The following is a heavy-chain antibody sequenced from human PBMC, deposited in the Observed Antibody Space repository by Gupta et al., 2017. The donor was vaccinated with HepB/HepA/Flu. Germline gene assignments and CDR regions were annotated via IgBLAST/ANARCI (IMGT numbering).Heavy chain of an antibody. J-gene: IGHJ4*02. CDR2: IYTSGST. CDR3: ARDEYSSGWYYFDY. Sequence: IYTSGSTNYNPSLKSRVTMSADTSKNQSSLKLSSVTAADTTVYYCARDEYSSGWYYFDYWGQGTLVTVSS. D-gene: IGHD6-19*01. V-gene: IGHV4-4*07.